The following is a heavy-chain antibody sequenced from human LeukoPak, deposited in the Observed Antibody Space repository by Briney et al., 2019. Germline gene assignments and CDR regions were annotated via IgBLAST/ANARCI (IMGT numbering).Heavy chain of an antibody. J-gene: IGHJ4*02. D-gene: IGHD5-12*01. CDR1: GGSFSGYY. CDR2: INHSGST. CDR3: AREDIVATITH. V-gene: IGHV4-34*01. Sequence: SETLSLTCAVYGGSFSGYYWSWIRQPPGKGLEWIGEINHSGSTNYNPSLKSRVTISVDTSKNQFSLKLSSVTAADTAVYYCAREDIVATITHWGQGTLVTVSS.